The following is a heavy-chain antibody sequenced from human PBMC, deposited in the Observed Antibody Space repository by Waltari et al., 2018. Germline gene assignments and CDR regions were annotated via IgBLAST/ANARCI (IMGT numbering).Heavy chain of an antibody. CDR2: IKQDGSEK. CDR1: GFTFSSYW. CDR3: ARDQRAYYYYGMDV. D-gene: IGHD6-25*01. Sequence: EVQLVESGGGLVQPGGSLRLSCAASGFTFSSYWMSWVRQAPGKGLEWVANIKQDGSEKYYVDSVKGRFTISRDNAKNSLYLQMNSLRAEDTAVYYCARDQRAYYYYGMDVWGQGTTVIVSS. J-gene: IGHJ6*02. V-gene: IGHV3-7*01.